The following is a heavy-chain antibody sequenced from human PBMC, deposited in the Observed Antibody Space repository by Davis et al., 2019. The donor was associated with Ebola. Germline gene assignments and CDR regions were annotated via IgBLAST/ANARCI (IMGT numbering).Heavy chain of an antibody. J-gene: IGHJ5*02. D-gene: IGHD2-21*01. CDR2: IYYSGST. CDR1: GGSISSGGYY. V-gene: IGHV4-31*03. Sequence: LRLSCTVSGGSISSGGYYWSWIRQHPGKGLEWIGYIYYSGSTYYNPSLKSRVTISVDTSKNQFSLKLSSVTAADTAVYYCARHIGLHYSSDDWFDPWGQGTLVSVSS. CDR3: ARHIGLHYSSDDWFDP.